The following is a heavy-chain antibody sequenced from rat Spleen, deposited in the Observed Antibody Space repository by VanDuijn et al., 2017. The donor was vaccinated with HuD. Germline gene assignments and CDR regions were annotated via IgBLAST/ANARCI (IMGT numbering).Heavy chain of an antibody. Sequence: EVQLVESGGGLVQPGRSLKLSCAVSGFTFSDYAMAWVRQAPKKGLEWVATIVYDGSRIYYRDSVKGRFTISRYNAKSTQYLQMNSLRSEEPATYYCSGSRVPWYLDFWGPGTMVTVSS. CDR1: GFTFSDYA. D-gene: IGHD1-11*01. CDR2: IVYDGSRI. CDR3: SGSRVPWYLDF. J-gene: IGHJ1*01. V-gene: IGHV5-17*01.